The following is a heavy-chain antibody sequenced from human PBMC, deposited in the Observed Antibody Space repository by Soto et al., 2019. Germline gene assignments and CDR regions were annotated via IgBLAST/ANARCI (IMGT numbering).Heavy chain of an antibody. J-gene: IGHJ4*02. CDR2: IGTAGDT. CDR1: GFTFSSYD. V-gene: IGHV3-13*01. Sequence: EVQLVESGGGLVQPGGSLRLSCAASGFTFSSYDMHWVRQATGKGLEWVSAIGTAGDTYYPGSVKGRFTISRENAQNSLSLQMNSLRAGDTAVYYCARGGSIGSFDYWGQGTLVTVSS. D-gene: IGHD1-26*01. CDR3: ARGGSIGSFDY.